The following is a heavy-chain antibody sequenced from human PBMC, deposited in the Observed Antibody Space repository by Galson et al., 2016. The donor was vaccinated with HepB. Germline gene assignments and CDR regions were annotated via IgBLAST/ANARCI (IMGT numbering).Heavy chain of an antibody. D-gene: IGHD6-19*01. CDR3: ARRGIAVAGRGGIDY. CDR2: VYPGDSDT. V-gene: IGHV5-51*01. Sequence: QSGAEVKEPGESLKISCKGSGYTFTNYWIGWVRQMPRKGLEWMAMVYPGDSDTRYSPSFRGQVTISADKFSSTAYLQWSSLQASDTAVYYCARRGIAVAGRGGIDYWGQGTLVTVSS. J-gene: IGHJ4*02. CDR1: GYTFTNYW.